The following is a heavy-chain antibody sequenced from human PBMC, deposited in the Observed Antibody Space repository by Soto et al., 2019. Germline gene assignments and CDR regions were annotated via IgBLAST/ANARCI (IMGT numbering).Heavy chain of an antibody. D-gene: IGHD6-19*01. V-gene: IGHV3-66*01. J-gene: IGHJ4*02. CDR3: ARRGGGWFPYYFAY. Sequence: EVQLVESGGGLVQPGGSLRLSCAASGFTVSSNYMSWVRQAPGKGLEWVSVIYSGGSTYYADSVKGRFTISRDNSKNTLYLQMNSLRAEDTAVYYCARRGGGWFPYYFAYWGQGTLVTVSS. CDR2: IYSGGST. CDR1: GFTVSSNY.